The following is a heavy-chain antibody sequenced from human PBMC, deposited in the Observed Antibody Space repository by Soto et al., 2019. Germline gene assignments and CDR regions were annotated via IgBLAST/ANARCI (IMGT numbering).Heavy chain of an antibody. Sequence: EVQLVESGGGLIQPGGSLRLSCAASGFTFSSYSMNWVRQAPGKGLEGISYISSSDINIYYADSVKGRFTISRDIAKNSLYLQMNSLRAADTAVYYCARDYGDYVPRNDYWGQGTLVTVSS. D-gene: IGHD4-17*01. CDR2: ISSSDINI. V-gene: IGHV3-48*01. CDR3: ARDYGDYVPRNDY. CDR1: GFTFSSYS. J-gene: IGHJ4*02.